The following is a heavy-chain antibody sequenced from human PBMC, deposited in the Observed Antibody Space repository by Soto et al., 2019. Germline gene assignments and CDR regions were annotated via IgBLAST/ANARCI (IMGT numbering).Heavy chain of an antibody. CDR1: GFTLNGYA. CDR2: ISSSSVKI. CDR3: ARDPPLGINCYCSCDV. J-gene: IGHJ4*02. V-gene: IGHV3-48*02. D-gene: IGHD2-21*01. Sequence: PGGSLRLSCVASGFTLNGYAMNWVRQAPGKGLEWVSYISSSSVKIDCADSVKGRFTISRDNAKNSLFLQMNSLRDEDTAVYYCARDPPLGINCYCSCDVWGQGTPVTVSS.